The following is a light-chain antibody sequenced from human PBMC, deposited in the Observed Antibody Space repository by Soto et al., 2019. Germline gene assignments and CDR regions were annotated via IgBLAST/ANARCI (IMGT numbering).Light chain of an antibody. V-gene: IGKV3-20*01. Sequence: EIVLTQSPGTLSLSPGERATLSCRASQSVSSSYLAWYQQKPGQAPRLLIFGASIRATGIPDRFSGSGSGTDFTLTISRLEPEDFAVYYCQQYGSSLLFGGGTKVEIK. CDR3: QQYGSSLL. J-gene: IGKJ4*01. CDR2: GAS. CDR1: QSVSSSY.